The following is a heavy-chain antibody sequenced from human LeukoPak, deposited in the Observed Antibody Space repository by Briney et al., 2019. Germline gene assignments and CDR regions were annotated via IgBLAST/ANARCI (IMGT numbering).Heavy chain of an antibody. CDR2: ISYDGSNK. CDR3: ARMATFHYYFDY. Sequence: GGSLRLSYAASGFTFSSYAMHWVRQAPGKGLEWVAVISYDGSNKYYADSVKGRFTISRDNSKNTLYLQMNSLRAEDTAVYYCARMATFHYYFDYWGQGTLVTVSS. CDR1: GFTFSSYA. J-gene: IGHJ4*02. D-gene: IGHD5-24*01. V-gene: IGHV3-30-3*01.